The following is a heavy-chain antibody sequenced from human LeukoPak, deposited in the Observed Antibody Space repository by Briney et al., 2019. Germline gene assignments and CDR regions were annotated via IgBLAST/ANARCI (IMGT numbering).Heavy chain of an antibody. J-gene: IGHJ4*02. CDR3: ARQTAMGRSGDY. V-gene: IGHV5-51*01. CDR1: GYSFASYW. D-gene: IGHD7-27*01. CDR2: IYPGDSDT. Sequence: GESLNISCKGSGYSFASYWIGWVRQMTGKGLEWMGIIYPGDSDTRYSPSFQGQVTISADKSISNAYLQWSSLKASDTAMYYCARQTAMGRSGDYWGQGTLVTVSS.